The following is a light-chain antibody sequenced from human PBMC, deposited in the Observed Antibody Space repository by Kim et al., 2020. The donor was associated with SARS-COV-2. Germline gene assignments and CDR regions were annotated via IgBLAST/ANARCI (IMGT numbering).Light chain of an antibody. CDR1: QSVRSSY. CDR2: GAS. J-gene: IGKJ1*01. CDR3: QQYGSSPTT. V-gene: IGKV3-20*01. Sequence: APGERAPLSCRASQSVRSSYLAWYQQKPGQAPRLLIYGASSRATGIPDRFSGSGSGTDFTLTISRLEPEDFAVYYCQQYGSSPTTFGQGTKVDIK.